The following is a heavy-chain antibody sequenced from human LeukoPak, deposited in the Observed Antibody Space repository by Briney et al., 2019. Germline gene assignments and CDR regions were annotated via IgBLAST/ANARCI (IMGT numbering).Heavy chain of an antibody. J-gene: IGHJ5*02. CDR3: ARGIYGSGSYYPNWFDP. V-gene: IGHV3-9*01. D-gene: IGHD3-10*01. CDR2: INWNSGSV. CDR1: GFTFDDYA. Sequence: PGRSLRLSCAASGFTFDDYALFWVRQAPGKGLEWVSGINWNSGSVDFADSVKGRFTISRDNAKNTLYLQMNSLRAEDTAVYYCARGIYGSGSYYPNWFDPWGQGTLVTVSS.